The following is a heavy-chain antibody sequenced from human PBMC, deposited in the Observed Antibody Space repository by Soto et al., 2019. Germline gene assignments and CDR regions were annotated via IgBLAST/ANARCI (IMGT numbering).Heavy chain of an antibody. V-gene: IGHV3-21*01. D-gene: IGHD1-20*01. CDR2: ISTSSDYI. CDR3: ARDSSERFNWNQELDY. CDR1: GFTFSSYT. J-gene: IGHJ4*02. Sequence: GSLRLSCGASGFTFSSYTMNWVRQTPGKGLEWVSSISTSSDYIYYVDSVKGRFTISRDNAKNSLYLQMNSLRAEDTAVYYCARDSSERFNWNQELDYWGQGTLVTV.